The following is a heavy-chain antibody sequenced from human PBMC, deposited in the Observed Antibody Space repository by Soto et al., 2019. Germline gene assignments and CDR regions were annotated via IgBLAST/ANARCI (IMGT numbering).Heavy chain of an antibody. CDR3: ARLSIAVAGTFDY. Sequence: LSLTCTVSGGSISSSSYYWGWIRQPPGKGLEWIGSIYYSGSTYYNPSLKSRVTISVDTSKNQFSLKLSSVTAADTAVYYCARLSIAVAGTFDYWGQGTLVTVSS. D-gene: IGHD6-19*01. CDR1: GGSISSSSYY. V-gene: IGHV4-39*01. CDR2: IYYSGST. J-gene: IGHJ4*02.